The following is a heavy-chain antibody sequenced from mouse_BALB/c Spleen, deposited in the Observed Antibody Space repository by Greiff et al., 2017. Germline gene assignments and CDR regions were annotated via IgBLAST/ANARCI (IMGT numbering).Heavy chain of an antibody. CDR2: ISSGGST. Sequence: EVHLVESGGGLVKPGGSLKLSCAASGFTFSSYAMSWVRQTPEKRLEWVASISSGGSTYYPDSVKGRFTISRDNARNILYLQMSSLRSEDTAMYYCAREVFTTAFDYWGQGTTLTVSS. J-gene: IGHJ2*01. D-gene: IGHD1-2*01. CDR1: GFTFSSYA. V-gene: IGHV5-6-5*01. CDR3: AREVFTTAFDY.